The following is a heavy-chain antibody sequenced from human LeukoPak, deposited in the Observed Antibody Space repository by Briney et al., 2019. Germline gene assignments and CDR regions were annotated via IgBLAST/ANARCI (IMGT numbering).Heavy chain of an antibody. V-gene: IGHV3-48*04. Sequence: VGSLRLSCAASGFTFSSYNMNWVRQAPGKGLGWVSYITSSSNTIYYADSVKGRFTISRDNAKNSLYLQMNSLRAEDTAVYYCARDLKGFDPWGQGTLVTVSS. CDR1: GFTFSSYN. CDR3: ARDLKGFDP. J-gene: IGHJ5*02. CDR2: ITSSSNTI.